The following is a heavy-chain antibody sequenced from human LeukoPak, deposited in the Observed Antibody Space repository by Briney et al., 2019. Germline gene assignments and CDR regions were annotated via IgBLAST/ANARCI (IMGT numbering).Heavy chain of an antibody. J-gene: IGHJ4*02. CDR1: EFIFSRYD. V-gene: IGHV3-21*01. CDR3: ARALEPTTIDY. D-gene: IGHD1-1*01. CDR2: ISSSSSYI. Sequence: GGSLRLSCAASEFIFSRYDMNWVRQAPGKGLEWVSSISSSSSYIYYADSVKGRFTISRDNAKNSLYLQMNSLRAEDTAVYYCARALEPTTIDYWGQGTLVTVSS.